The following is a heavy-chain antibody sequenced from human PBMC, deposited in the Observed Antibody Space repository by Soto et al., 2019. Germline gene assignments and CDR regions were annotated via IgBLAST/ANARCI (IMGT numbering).Heavy chain of an antibody. CDR2: ICASVGCT. CDR1: GFTFNTYA. D-gene: IGHD6-6*01. V-gene: IGHV3-23*01. Sequence: EVQFLESGGGLVQPGGSLRLSCAASGFTFNTYAMNWVRQAPGKGLEWVSAICASVGCTYYADSVKGRFTISRDNSKNTLYLQMINLRAEDTAVYYCARISSSSSSDYWGQGTLVTVSS. J-gene: IGHJ4*02. CDR3: ARISSSSSSDY.